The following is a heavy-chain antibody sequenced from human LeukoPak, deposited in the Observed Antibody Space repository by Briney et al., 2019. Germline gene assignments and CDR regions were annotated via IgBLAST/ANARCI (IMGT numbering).Heavy chain of an antibody. V-gene: IGHV4-59*01. CDR1: GGSISSYY. CDR2: IYYSGST. Sequence: SETLSLTCTVPGGSISSYYWSWIRQPPGKGLEWIGYIYYSGSTNYNPSLKSRVTISVVTSKNQFSLKLSSVTAADTAVYYCARAAGFWSGSYTPYFDYWGQGTLVTVSS. D-gene: IGHD3-3*01. CDR3: ARAAGFWSGSYTPYFDY. J-gene: IGHJ4*02.